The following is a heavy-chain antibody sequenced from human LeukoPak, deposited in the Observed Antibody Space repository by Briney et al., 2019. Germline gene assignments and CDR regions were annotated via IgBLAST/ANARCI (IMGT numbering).Heavy chain of an antibody. V-gene: IGHV4-34*01. Sequence: GSLRLSCAASGFTFSSYAMSWVRQAPGKGLEWIGEINHSGSTNYNPSLKSRVTISVDTSKNQFSLKLSSVTAADTAVYYCARGPYGDYAFDYWGQGTLVTVSS. CDR2: INHSGST. CDR3: ARGPYGDYAFDY. D-gene: IGHD4-17*01. J-gene: IGHJ4*02. CDR1: GFTFSSYA.